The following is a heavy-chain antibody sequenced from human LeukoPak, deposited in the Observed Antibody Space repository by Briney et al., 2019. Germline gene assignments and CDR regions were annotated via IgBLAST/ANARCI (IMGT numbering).Heavy chain of an antibody. CDR1: GFTFSDYY. V-gene: IGHV3-11*01. CDR2: ISSSGSTL. D-gene: IGHD1-20*01. J-gene: IGHJ4*02. Sequence: GGSLRLSCAASGFTFSDYYMSWIRQAPGKGLEWVSYISSSGSTLYYADSVKGRITISRDNAKNSLYLQMNSLRAENTAVYYCARRRYNWNAIDYWGQGTLVTVSS. CDR3: ARRRYNWNAIDY.